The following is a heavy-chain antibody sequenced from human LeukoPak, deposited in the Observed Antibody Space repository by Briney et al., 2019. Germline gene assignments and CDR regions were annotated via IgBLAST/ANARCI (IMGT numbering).Heavy chain of an antibody. CDR3: ARDSGKYYISWYFDL. CDR2: ISTGGNYI. Sequence: GGSLRLSCAASGFTFSDYYMSWIRQAPGKGLEWVSYISTGGNYIKDADSVKGRFTVSRDNAKNSLYLQVNSLRAEDTAVYYCARDSGKYYISWYFDLWGRGTLVTVSS. D-gene: IGHD1-26*01. CDR1: GFTFSDYY. J-gene: IGHJ2*01. V-gene: IGHV3-11*04.